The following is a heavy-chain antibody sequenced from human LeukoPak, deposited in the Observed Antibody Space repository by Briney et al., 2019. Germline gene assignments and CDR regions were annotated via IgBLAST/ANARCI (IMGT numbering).Heavy chain of an antibody. V-gene: IGHV3-7*01. D-gene: IGHD3-22*01. Sequence: QPGRSLRLSCAASGFTFSSYGMHWVRQAPGKGLEWVANIKQDGSEKYYVDSVKGRFTISRDNAKNSLYLQMNSLRAEDTAVYYCARVQYYYDSSGYRHWGQGTLVTVSS. J-gene: IGHJ4*02. CDR2: IKQDGSEK. CDR1: GFTFSSYG. CDR3: ARVQYYYDSSGYRH.